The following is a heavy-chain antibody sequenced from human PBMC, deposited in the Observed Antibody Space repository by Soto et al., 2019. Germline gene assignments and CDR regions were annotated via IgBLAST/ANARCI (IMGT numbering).Heavy chain of an antibody. D-gene: IGHD5-12*01. CDR3: ARVRRWLPEEMVDL. CDR1: GGSFSGYY. V-gene: IGHV4-34*01. J-gene: IGHJ5*02. Sequence: QVQLHQWGAGQLRASETLSLTCGVSGGSFSGYYWRWIRQPPGKGLEWIGEVNDSGNSNYHPSLKRLAVISVDTPTNEFSMKMNTVTAADKGVYYGARVRRWLPEEMVDLGGQGALVTVSS. CDR2: VNDSGNS.